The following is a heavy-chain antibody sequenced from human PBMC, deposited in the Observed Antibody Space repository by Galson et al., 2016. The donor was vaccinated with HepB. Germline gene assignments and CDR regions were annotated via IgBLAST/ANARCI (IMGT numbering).Heavy chain of an antibody. CDR2: ISRSSNTI. V-gene: IGHV3-48*01. CDR3: ARGGIVPAAADNWLDP. CDR1: GFTFSSYS. J-gene: IGHJ5*02. Sequence: SLRLSCAASGFTFSSYSMNWVRQAPGKGLEWVSYISRSSNTIYYGDSVKGRFTISRDNAKNSLYLQMNSLRVEDTAVYFCARGGIVPAAADNWLDPWGQGTLVTVSS. D-gene: IGHD2-2*01.